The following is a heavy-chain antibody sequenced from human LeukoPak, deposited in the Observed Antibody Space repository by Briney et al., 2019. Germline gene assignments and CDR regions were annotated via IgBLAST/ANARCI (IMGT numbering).Heavy chain of an antibody. CDR3: ARGDYYGSGSYGDY. V-gene: IGHV3-7*02. CDR1: GFTFSTYW. D-gene: IGHD3-10*01. CDR2: IRQDGNKK. J-gene: IGHJ4*02. Sequence: GGSLRLSCAASGFTFSTYWMNWVRQAPGKGLEWVANIRQDGNKKHYVDAVKGRFTISRDNAKNSLYLQMNSLRDEDTAVYYCARGDYYGSGSYGDYWGQGTLVTVSS.